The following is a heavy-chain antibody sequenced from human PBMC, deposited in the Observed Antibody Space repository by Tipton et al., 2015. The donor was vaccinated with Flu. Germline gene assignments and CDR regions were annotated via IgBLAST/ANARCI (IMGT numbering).Heavy chain of an antibody. CDR3: ARGLSDFWSGSHRKDYYYYMDV. V-gene: IGHV4-38-2*01. CDR2: ISHSGST. CDR1: HYSITSDYF. J-gene: IGHJ6*03. D-gene: IGHD3-3*01. Sequence: TLSLTCAVSHYSITSDYFWAWIRQPPGKGLEWIGSISHSGSTYYYPSLKSRVTISVDTSKSQFSLNLSSVTAADTAVYYCARGLSDFWSGSHRKDYYYYMDVWGKGTTVTVSS.